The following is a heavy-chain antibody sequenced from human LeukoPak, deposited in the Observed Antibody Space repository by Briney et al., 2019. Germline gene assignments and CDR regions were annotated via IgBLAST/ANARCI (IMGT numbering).Heavy chain of an antibody. D-gene: IGHD1-26*01. Sequence: GGSLRLSCAASGFTFSSYSMNWVRQAPGKGLEWVSYISSSSSTIYYADSVKGRFTISRDNAKNSLYLQMNSLRAEDTAVYYCARGLASGSYTSDYWGQGTLVTVSS. V-gene: IGHV3-48*04. CDR1: GFTFSSYS. CDR3: ARGLASGSYTSDY. J-gene: IGHJ4*02. CDR2: ISSSSSTI.